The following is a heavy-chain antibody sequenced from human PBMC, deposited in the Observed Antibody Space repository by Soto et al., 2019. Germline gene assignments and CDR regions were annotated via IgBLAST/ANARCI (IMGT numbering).Heavy chain of an antibody. CDR2: ISSTSGTI. CDR1: GFVFSTYS. D-gene: IGHD6-19*01. CDR3: ANQKIRFSVAGTLYGLGV. V-gene: IGHV3-48*02. J-gene: IGHJ6*02. Sequence: GWSLRLSCGASGFVFSTYSMNWVRQAPGKGLEWISYISSTSGTIYYADSVKGRFTIFRDNAKNSLFLQMNGLRDDDTAVYYCANQKIRFSVAGTLYGLGVWGQGTTVTVSS.